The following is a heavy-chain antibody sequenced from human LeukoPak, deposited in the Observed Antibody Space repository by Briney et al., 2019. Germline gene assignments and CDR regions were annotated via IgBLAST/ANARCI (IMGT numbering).Heavy chain of an antibody. Sequence: GESLKISCKGSGYTFTSYWIGWVRQMPGKGLEWIGIIYPGDSDTRYSPSFQGQVTISADKSISTAYLQWSSLKASDTAMYFCARRNYDVLAGYLFDYWGQGTLVTVSS. CDR3: ARRNYDVLAGYLFDY. CDR2: IYPGDSDT. CDR1: GYTFTSYW. V-gene: IGHV5-51*01. J-gene: IGHJ4*02. D-gene: IGHD3-9*01.